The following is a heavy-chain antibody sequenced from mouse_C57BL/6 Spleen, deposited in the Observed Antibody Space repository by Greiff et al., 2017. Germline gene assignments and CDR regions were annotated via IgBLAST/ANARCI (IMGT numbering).Heavy chain of an antibody. CDR2: INPSSGYT. CDR3: ARSGYYGSSPYWYFDV. V-gene: IGHV1-4*01. CDR1: GYTFTSYT. J-gene: IGHJ1*03. D-gene: IGHD1-1*01. Sequence: VQLQQSGAELARPGASVKMSCKASGYTFTSYTMHWVKQRPGQGLEWIGYINPSSGYTKYNQKFKDKATLTADKSSSTAYMQLSSLTSEDSAVXYCARSGYYGSSPYWYFDVWGTGTTVTVSS.